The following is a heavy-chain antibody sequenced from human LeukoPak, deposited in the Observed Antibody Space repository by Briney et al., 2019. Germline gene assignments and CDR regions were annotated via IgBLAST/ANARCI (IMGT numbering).Heavy chain of an antibody. D-gene: IGHD4-23*01. J-gene: IGHJ5*02. CDR1: GFIFSDYT. V-gene: IGHV3-23*01. Sequence: GGSLGLSCAASGFIFSDYTMMWVRRAPGKGLQWVATFTAYGGTYYAASVKGRFAISRDNSRDTVSLYMNSLRVEDTAMYYCAKGSTGGKVDWFDPWGPGTLITVSS. CDR2: FTAYGGT. CDR3: AKGSTGGKVDWFDP.